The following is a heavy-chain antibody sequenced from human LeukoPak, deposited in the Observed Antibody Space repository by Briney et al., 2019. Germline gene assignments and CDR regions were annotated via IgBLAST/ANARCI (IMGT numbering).Heavy chain of an antibody. CDR2: ISAYNGHT. V-gene: IGHV1-18*01. D-gene: IGHD1/OR15-1a*01. CDR1: GYTFTTYG. CDR3: AKDLRLVPAKQGGAFDI. Sequence: ASVKVSCKASGYTFTTYGISWVRQAPGQGLEWMGWISAYNGHTNYAQKLQGRVTMTTDASTTTAYMELRSLRSDDTAVYYCAKDLRLVPAKQGGAFDIWGQGTMVTVSS. J-gene: IGHJ3*02.